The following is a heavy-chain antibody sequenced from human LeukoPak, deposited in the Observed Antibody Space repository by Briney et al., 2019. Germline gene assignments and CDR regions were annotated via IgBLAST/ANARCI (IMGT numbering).Heavy chain of an antibody. CDR1: GFTFSSYW. Sequence: GGAPRLSCAASGFTFSSYWMSWVRRAPGKGREGVANIKEDGSEKYYVDSVKGRFTISRDNAKNSLYLQMNSLRAEDTAVYYCAREDAWVVVTAVDAFDIWGQGTMVTVSS. J-gene: IGHJ3*02. D-gene: IGHD2-21*02. V-gene: IGHV3-7*01. CDR3: AREDAWVVVTAVDAFDI. CDR2: IKEDGSEK.